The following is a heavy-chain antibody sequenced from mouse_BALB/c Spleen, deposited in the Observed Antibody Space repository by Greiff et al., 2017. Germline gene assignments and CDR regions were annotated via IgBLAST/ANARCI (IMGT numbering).Heavy chain of an antibody. CDR3: ARSLYGNYFYAMDY. D-gene: IGHD2-1*01. CDR1: GFTFSSFG. Sequence: EVKLVESGGGLVQPGGSRKLSCAASGFTFSSFGMHWVRQAPEKGLEWVAYISSGSSTIYYADTVKGRFTISRDNPKNTLFLQMTSLRSEDTAMYYCARSLYGNYFYAMDYWGQGTSVTVSS. J-gene: IGHJ4*01. CDR2: ISSGSSTI. V-gene: IGHV5-17*02.